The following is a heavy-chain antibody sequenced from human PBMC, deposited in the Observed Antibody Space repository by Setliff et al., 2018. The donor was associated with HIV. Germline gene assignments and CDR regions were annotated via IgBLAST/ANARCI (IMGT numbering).Heavy chain of an antibody. CDR3: AAVESFMFQGVRN. D-gene: IGHD3-10*01. J-gene: IGHJ4*02. Sequence: SVKVSCKASGGTFSTYAVSWVRQAPGQGLEWMGGIIPIFGTANYAQKFQGRVTISADESTSTAYMELNSLRFEDTAVYYCAAVESFMFQGVRNWGQGTLVTVSS. CDR1: GGTFSTYA. V-gene: IGHV1-69*13. CDR2: IIPIFGTA.